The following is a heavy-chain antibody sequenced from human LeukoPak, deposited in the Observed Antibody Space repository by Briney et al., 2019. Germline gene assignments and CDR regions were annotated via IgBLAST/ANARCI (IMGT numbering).Heavy chain of an antibody. J-gene: IGHJ4*02. CDR3: ARPSYSSGMD. V-gene: IGHV1-69*04. Sequence: SVKVSCKASGGTFISYAISWVRQAPGQGREWMGKIIPIFGIANYAQKFQGRVTITADKSTSTAYMELSSLRSEDTAVYYCARPSYSSGMDWGQGTLVTVSS. CDR2: IIPIFGIA. CDR1: GGTFISYA. D-gene: IGHD6-19*01.